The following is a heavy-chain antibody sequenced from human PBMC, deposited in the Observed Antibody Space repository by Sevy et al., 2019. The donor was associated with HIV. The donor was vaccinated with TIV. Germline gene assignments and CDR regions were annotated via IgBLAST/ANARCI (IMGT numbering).Heavy chain of an antibody. J-gene: IGHJ4*02. CDR3: ATSRRDDYDYYFEY. CDR2: ISTGGRTI. CDR1: GFTFRSYE. V-gene: IGHV3-48*03. D-gene: IGHD4-17*01. Sequence: GGSLRLSCEASGFTFRSYEMNWVRQAPGKGLEWLSYISTGGRTIYYTDSVKGRFTISRGNAKNSLHLQMNSLRDEDTAVYYCATSRRDDYDYYFEYWGQGTLVTVSS.